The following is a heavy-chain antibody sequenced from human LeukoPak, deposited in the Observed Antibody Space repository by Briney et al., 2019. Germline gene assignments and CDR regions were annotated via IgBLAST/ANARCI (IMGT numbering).Heavy chain of an antibody. CDR1: GGSISSYY. D-gene: IGHD6-19*01. V-gene: IGHV4-59*01. Sequence: NPSETLSLTCTVSGGSISSYYWSWIRQPPGKGLEWIAYIDYSGRTNYNPSLKSRATISVDTSKDQFSLKLSSVTAADTAVYYCARTFSGWYLYFDYWGQGILVTVSS. J-gene: IGHJ4*02. CDR2: IDYSGRT. CDR3: ARTFSGWYLYFDY.